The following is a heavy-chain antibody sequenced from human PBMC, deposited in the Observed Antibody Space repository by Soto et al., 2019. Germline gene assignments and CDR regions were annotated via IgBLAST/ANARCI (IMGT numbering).Heavy chain of an antibody. V-gene: IGHV1-69*06. D-gene: IGHD6-13*01. Sequence: QVQLVQSGAEVKKPGSSVNVSCKASGGTFSSYPISWVRQAPGQGLEWMGWILPIFGTVNYAQKFQGRVTITADRSTRTAYMDLSSLRSEDTAVYYCARDLDGSRRLDYWGQGTLVTVSS. CDR1: GGTFSSYP. CDR3: ARDLDGSRRLDY. CDR2: ILPIFGTV. J-gene: IGHJ4*02.